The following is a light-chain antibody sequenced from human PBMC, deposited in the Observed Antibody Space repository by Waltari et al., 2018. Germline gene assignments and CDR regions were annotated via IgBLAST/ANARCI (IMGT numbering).Light chain of an antibody. J-gene: IGKJ1*01. CDR3: QHHLRLPAT. CDR1: QSISNY. Sequence: EIVLTQSPVTLSLSAGASATLSCRASQSISNYLAWYQQRPGQAPRLLIYAASNRATGIPDRFSGGGSGTDFSLTISRLEPEDFAVYYCQHHLRLPATFGQGTKVEIK. CDR2: AAS. V-gene: IGKV3-20*01.